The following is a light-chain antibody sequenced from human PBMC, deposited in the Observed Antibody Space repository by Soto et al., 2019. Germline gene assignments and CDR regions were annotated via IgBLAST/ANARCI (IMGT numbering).Light chain of an antibody. Sequence: IVVTQSSDSLAVSLGERATINCKSSQSVFDSFNRKTHLAWYQQRPGQPPKLLIYWASTRESGVPDRFSGSGSTTDFTLTINSLQPEDVAVYYCQQYQAIPFTFGPGTKVDIK. CDR1: QSVFDSFNRKTH. CDR2: WAS. J-gene: IGKJ3*01. CDR3: QQYQAIPFT. V-gene: IGKV4-1*01.